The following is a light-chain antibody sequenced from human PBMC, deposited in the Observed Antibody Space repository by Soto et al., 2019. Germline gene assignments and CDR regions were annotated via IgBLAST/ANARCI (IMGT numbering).Light chain of an antibody. J-gene: IGKJ5*01. CDR1: QTITTY. CDR2: AAT. V-gene: IGKV1-39*01. Sequence: DIQMTQSPSSLSASVGDRVTITCRASQTITTYLNWYQQKPGTAPKLLIYAATILQGGVPSRFSGSGSGTYFTLTISSLQPEDFATYYCQESYTTLVTFGQGTRLEIK. CDR3: QESYTTLVT.